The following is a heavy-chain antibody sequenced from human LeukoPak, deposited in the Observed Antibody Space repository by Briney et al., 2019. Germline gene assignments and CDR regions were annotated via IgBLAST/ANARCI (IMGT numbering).Heavy chain of an antibody. CDR1: GYTFTSYY. CDR2: INPSGGST. CDR3: ARDYREYYYDSSGHPTFDY. J-gene: IGHJ4*02. V-gene: IGHV1-46*01. Sequence: GASVKVSCKASGYTFTSYYMHWVRQAPGQGLEWMGIINPSGGSTSYAQKFQGRVTMTRDTSTSTVYMELSSLRSEDTAVYYCARDYREYYYDSSGHPTFDYWGQGTLVTVSS. D-gene: IGHD3-22*01.